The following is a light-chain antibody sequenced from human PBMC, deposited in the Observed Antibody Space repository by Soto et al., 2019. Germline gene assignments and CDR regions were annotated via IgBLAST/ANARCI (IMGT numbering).Light chain of an antibody. V-gene: IGLV2-8*01. J-gene: IGLJ1*01. CDR1: SSDVGGYNY. CDR2: EVN. CDR3: NSYAGSNNLGV. Sequence: QSALTRPPSASGSPGQSVTISCTGTSSDVGGYNYVSWYQHHSGKAPKLMIYEVNKRPSGVPDRFSGSKSGNTASLTVSGLQAEDEADYYCNSYAGSNNLGVFGTGTKSPS.